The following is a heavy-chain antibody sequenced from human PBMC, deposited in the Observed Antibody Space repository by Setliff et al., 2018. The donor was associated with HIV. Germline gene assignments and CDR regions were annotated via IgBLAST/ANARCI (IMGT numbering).Heavy chain of an antibody. V-gene: IGHV1-46*01. Sequence: ASVKVSCKVSQYSFTNYYIHWVRQAPGQGLEWMGIINPSGDTTIYAQKFQGKVTMTRDTSTSTVYMELSSLRSEDTAVYYCARDLHTFMINSYHYYMDVWGKGTTVTSP. D-gene: IGHD3-16*01. J-gene: IGHJ6*03. CDR2: INPSGDTT. CDR3: ARDLHTFMINSYHYYMDV. CDR1: QYSFTNYY.